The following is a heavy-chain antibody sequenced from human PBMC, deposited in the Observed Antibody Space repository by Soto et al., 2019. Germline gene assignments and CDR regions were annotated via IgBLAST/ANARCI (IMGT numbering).Heavy chain of an antibody. CDR2: TRDKPNRYTT. CDR3: GRGGYRHYSAYYYYALDV. V-gene: IGHV3-72*01. J-gene: IGHJ6*02. Sequence: GGSLRLSCVASGFTLSDYYVDWVRQAPGKGLEWVGRTRDKPNRYTTEYAASVEGRFTISRDDSKNSLYLQLNSLNTEDTAVYYCGRGGYRHYSAYYYYALDVWGQGTTVTVSS. CDR1: GFTLSDYY. D-gene: IGHD4-4*01.